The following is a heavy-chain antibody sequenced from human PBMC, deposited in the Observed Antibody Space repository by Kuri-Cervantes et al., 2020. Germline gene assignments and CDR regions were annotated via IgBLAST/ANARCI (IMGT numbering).Heavy chain of an antibody. J-gene: IGHJ4*02. CDR3: ARAVPGLEGGFDY. CDR1: GFTVSSNY. V-gene: IGHV3-66*01. CDR2: IYSGGST. Sequence: GESLKISCAASGFTVSSNYMSWVRQAPGKGLEWVSVIYSGGSTYYADSVKGRFTISRDNSKNTLYLQMNSLRAEDTAVYYCARAVPGLEGGFDYWGQRTLVTVSS. D-gene: IGHD3-3*01.